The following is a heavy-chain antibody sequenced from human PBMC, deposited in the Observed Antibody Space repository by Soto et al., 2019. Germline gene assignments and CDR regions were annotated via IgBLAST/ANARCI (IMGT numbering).Heavy chain of an antibody. CDR3: ARDLQSRYFDL. Sequence: QVQLVESGGGVVQPGRSLRLSCAASGLTFSNYGMHWVRQAPGKGLEWVAVIWYDGSKQYYTDSVRGRFIISRDNSKNTLDLQMNSLRAEDTAVYYCARDLQSRYFDLWGRGTLVTVSS. J-gene: IGHJ2*01. V-gene: IGHV3-33*01. CDR2: IWYDGSKQ. CDR1: GLTFSNYG.